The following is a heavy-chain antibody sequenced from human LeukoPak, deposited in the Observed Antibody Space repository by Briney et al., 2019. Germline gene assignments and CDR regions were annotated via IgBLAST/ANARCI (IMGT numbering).Heavy chain of an antibody. CDR1: GGTFSSYA. D-gene: IGHD6-6*01. V-gene: IGHV1-69*13. Sequence: ASVKVSCKASGGTFSSYAISWVRQAPGQGLEWMGGIIPIFGTANYAQKFQGRVTITADESTSTAYMELSSLRSEDTAVYYCARVAYSSSLIGYWGQGTLVTVSS. CDR3: ARVAYSSSLIGY. J-gene: IGHJ4*02. CDR2: IIPIFGTA.